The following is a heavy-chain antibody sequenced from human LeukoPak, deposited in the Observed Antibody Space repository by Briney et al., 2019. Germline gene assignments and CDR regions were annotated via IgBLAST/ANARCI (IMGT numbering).Heavy chain of an antibody. D-gene: IGHD3-3*01. CDR2: ISSSSSYI. CDR3: ARDYDFWSGYYYGMDV. V-gene: IGHV3-21*01. CDR1: GFTFSSYS. J-gene: IGHJ6*02. Sequence: GGSLRLSCAAPGFTFSSYSMNWVRQAPGKGLEWVSSISSSSSYIHYADSVKGRFTISRDNAKNSLYLQMSSLRAEDTAVYYCARDYDFWSGYYYGMDVWGQGTTVTVSS.